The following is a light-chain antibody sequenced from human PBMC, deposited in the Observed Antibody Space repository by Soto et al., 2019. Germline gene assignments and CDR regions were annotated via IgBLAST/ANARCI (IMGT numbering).Light chain of an antibody. CDR2: ENN. J-gene: IGLJ2*01. Sequence: QSALTQPPSVSAAPGQKVTMSCSGSSSNIGNNYVSWYQQLPGTAPKLLIYENNKRPSGIPDRFSGSKSGTSATLGITGLQTGDEADYYCGTWDSSLSAVVFGGGTKLTVL. CDR3: GTWDSSLSAVV. CDR1: SSNIGNNY. V-gene: IGLV1-51*02.